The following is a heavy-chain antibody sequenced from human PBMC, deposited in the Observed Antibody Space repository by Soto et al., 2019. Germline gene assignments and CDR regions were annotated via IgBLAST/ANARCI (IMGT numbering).Heavy chain of an antibody. J-gene: IGHJ6*02. D-gene: IGHD1-1*01. CDR3: ARAGYAPYYYYGMDV. CDR2: INPNSGGT. V-gene: IGHV1-2*02. CDR1: GYTFTGYY. Sequence: GASVKVSCKASGYTFTGYYMHWARQAPGQGLEWMGWINPNSGGTNYAQKFQGRVTMTGDTSISTAYMELSRLRSDDTAVYYCARAGYAPYYYYGMDVWGQGTTVTVSS.